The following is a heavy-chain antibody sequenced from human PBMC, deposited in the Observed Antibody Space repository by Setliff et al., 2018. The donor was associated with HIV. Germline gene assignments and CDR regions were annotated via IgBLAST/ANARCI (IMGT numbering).Heavy chain of an antibody. J-gene: IGHJ6*03. CDR3: ARDATRGGDMDV. CDR1: GFTFSYAW. Sequence: GGSLRLSCAASGFTFSYAWMSWVRQAPGKGLEWIGRIKSKTDGGTTDYAGPVKGRFTISRDNAKNSLYLQMNSLRAEDTAVYYCARDATRGGDMDVWAKGTTVTVSS. D-gene: IGHD2-15*01. CDR2: IKSKTDGGTT. V-gene: IGHV3-15*01.